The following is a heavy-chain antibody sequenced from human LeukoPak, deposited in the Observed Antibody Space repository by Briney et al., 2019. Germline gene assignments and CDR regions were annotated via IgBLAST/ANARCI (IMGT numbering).Heavy chain of an antibody. CDR2: TSSSDAGT. Sequence: GGSLRLSCAASGFTLSTYAMSWVRQTPGKGLEWVAATSSSDAGTYHADSVRGRFTISRDNSKSTLYLQMNNLRPEDTAVYYCAKDPWYYAPFEVWFDPWGQGTLVTVSS. CDR3: AKDPWYYAPFEVWFDP. V-gene: IGHV3-23*01. CDR1: GFTLSTYA. D-gene: IGHD3-10*01. J-gene: IGHJ5*02.